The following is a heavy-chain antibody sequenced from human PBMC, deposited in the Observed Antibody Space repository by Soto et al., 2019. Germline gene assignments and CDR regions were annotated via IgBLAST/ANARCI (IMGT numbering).Heavy chain of an antibody. Sequence: QVRLVESGGGVVQPGRSLRLSCAASGFSFSSFGMHWVRQAPRKGLEWVAVTWYDESNKYYADSVKGRFTISRDNSKNTLYLQMDSLRVEDTAVYYCARGAGNYYYYMYVWGKGTTVTVSS. CDR3: ARGAGNYYYYMYV. V-gene: IGHV3-33*01. J-gene: IGHJ6*03. CDR1: GFSFSSFG. CDR2: TWYDESNK.